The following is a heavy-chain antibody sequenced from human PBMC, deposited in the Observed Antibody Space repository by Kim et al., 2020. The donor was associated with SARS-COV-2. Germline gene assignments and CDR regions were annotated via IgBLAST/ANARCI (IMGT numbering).Heavy chain of an antibody. CDR1: GGSISSYY. Sequence: SETLSLTCTVSGGSISSYYWSWIRQPPGKGLEWIGYIYYSGSTNYNPSLKSRVTISVDTSKNQFSLKLSSVTAADTAVYYCAREVRLGALYYFDYWGQGTLVTVSS. D-gene: IGHD1-26*01. CDR2: IYYSGST. J-gene: IGHJ4*02. CDR3: AREVRLGALYYFDY. V-gene: IGHV4-59*01.